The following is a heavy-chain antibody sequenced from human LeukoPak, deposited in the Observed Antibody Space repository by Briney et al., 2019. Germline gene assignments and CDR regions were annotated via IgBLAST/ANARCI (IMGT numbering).Heavy chain of an antibody. CDR3: ASQNPAAVAFDI. CDR1: GGTFSSYA. CDR2: IIPIFGTA. J-gene: IGHJ3*02. V-gene: IGHV1-69*01. Sequence: WASVTLSCKASGGTFSSYAISWVRQAPGQGLEWMGGIIPIFGTANYAQKFQGRVTITADESTSTAYMELSSLRSEDTAVYYCASQNPAAVAFDIWGQGRMVTVSS. D-gene: IGHD2-15*01.